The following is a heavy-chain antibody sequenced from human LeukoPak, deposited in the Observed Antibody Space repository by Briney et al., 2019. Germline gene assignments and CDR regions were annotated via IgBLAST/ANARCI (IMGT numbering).Heavy chain of an antibody. CDR3: ARSVAAVAGHEDY. J-gene: IGHJ4*02. CDR2: ISSGSSYI. Sequence: GGSLRLSCAASGFTFSSYSMNWVRQAPGRGLEWVSFISSGSSYIYYADSVKGRFTISRDNARNSRYLQMNSLRAEDTAVYYCARSVAAVAGHEDYWGQGTLVTVSS. V-gene: IGHV3-21*01. CDR1: GFTFSSYS. D-gene: IGHD6-19*01.